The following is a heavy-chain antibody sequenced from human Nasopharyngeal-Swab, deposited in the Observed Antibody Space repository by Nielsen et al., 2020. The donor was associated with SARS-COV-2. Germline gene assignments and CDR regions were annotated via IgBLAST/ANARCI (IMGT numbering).Heavy chain of an antibody. D-gene: IGHD3-22*01. V-gene: IGHV3-11*01. CDR3: ARENDSSGYYYVRWFDP. CDR1: GFTFSDYY. Sequence: GESLKISCAASGFTFSDYYMAWIRQAPGKGLEWVSYISSSGSSTDSADSVKGRFTISRDNANNFLYLQMNSLRAEDTAVYYCARENDSSGYYYVRWFDPWGQGTLVTVSS. CDR2: ISSSGSST. J-gene: IGHJ5*02.